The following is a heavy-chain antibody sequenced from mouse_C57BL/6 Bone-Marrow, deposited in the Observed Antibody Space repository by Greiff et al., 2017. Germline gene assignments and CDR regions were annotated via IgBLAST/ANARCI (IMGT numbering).Heavy chain of an antibody. V-gene: IGHV5-6*02. CDR3: ARRGYYYAMDY. Sequence: EVKLVESGGDLVKPGGSLKLSCAASGFTFSSYGMSLVRQTPDKRLEWVATISSGGSYTYYPDSVKGRFTISRDNAKHTLYLQRSSLKSEDTAMYYCARRGYYYAMDYWGQGTSVTVSS. CDR2: ISSGGSYT. CDR1: GFTFSSYG. J-gene: IGHJ4*01.